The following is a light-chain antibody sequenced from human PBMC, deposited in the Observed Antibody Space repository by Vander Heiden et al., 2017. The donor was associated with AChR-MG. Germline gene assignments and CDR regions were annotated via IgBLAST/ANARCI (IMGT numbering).Light chain of an antibody. CDR2: SNN. CDR1: SPNMGGNT. J-gene: IGLJ2*01. CDR3: AAWDASLNGPV. V-gene: IGLV1-44*01. Sequence: QSVLTQPPSASGPPGQRVTISCSGSSPNMGGNTMNWYQHLPGTAPKLLIDSNNQRPSGVPDRFSGSKSGTSASLAISGLQSEDEADYYCAAWDASLNGPVFGGGTKLTVL.